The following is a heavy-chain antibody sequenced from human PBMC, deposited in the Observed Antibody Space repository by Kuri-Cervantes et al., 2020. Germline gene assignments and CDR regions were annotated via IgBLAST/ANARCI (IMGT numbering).Heavy chain of an antibody. D-gene: IGHD1-26*01. CDR3: ARGALYSGSYYEGY. J-gene: IGHJ4*02. CDR1: GFTFSSYS. V-gene: IGHV3-21*01. CDR2: ISSSSSYI. Sequence: GGSLRLSCAASGFTFSSYSMNWVRQAPGKGLEWVSSISSSSSYIYCADSVKGRFTISRDNAKNSLYLQMNSLRVEDTAVYYCARGALYSGSYYEGYWGQGTLVTVSS.